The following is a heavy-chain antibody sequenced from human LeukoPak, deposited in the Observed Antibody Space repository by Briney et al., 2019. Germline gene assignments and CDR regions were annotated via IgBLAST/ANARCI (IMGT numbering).Heavy chain of an antibody. Sequence: GGTLRLSCAASGFTFSSYGMHWVRQAPGKGLEWVAVISYDGSNKYYADSVKGRFTISRDNSKNTLYLQMNSLRAEDTAVYYCAKGTYYYDSSGYYSVDYWGQGTLVTVSS. V-gene: IGHV3-30*18. CDR3: AKGTYYYDSSGYYSVDY. CDR1: GFTFSSYG. CDR2: ISYDGSNK. J-gene: IGHJ4*02. D-gene: IGHD3-22*01.